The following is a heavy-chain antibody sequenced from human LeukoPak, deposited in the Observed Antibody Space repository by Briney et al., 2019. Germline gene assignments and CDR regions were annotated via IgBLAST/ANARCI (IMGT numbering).Heavy chain of an antibody. J-gene: IGHJ2*01. CDR3: ARDLSLGWYFDL. CDR2: INPSGGST. CDR1: GYTFTSYY. Sequence: ASVKVSCKASGYTFTSYYMHWVRQAPGQGLEWMGLINPSGGSTSYAQKFQGRVTMTRDTSTSTVYMELSSLRSEDTAVYYCARDLSLGWYFDLWGRGTLVTVSS. V-gene: IGHV1-46*01.